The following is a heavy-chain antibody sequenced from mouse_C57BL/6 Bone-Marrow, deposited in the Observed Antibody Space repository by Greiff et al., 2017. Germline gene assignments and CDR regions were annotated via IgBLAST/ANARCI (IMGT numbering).Heavy chain of an antibody. J-gene: IGHJ3*01. CDR1: GFTFSSYA. CDR2: ISDGGSYT. Sequence: EVKLVESGGGLVKPGGSLKLSCAASGFTFSSYAMSWVRQTPEKRLEWVATISDGGSYTYYSDNVKGRITISRDNAKNNLYLQMSHLKSEDTAVYYCASGFAYWGQGTLVTVSA. V-gene: IGHV5-4*03. CDR3: ASGFAY.